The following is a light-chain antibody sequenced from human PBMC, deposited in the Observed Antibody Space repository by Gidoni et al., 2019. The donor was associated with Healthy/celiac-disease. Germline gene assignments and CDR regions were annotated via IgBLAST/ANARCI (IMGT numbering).Light chain of an antibody. CDR1: QSISSY. CDR3: QQSYSTPVT. V-gene: IGKV1-39*01. J-gene: IGKJ4*01. Sequence: HMIQSPSSLSASVGDRVTITCRASQSISSYLNWYQQKPGKAPKLLIYAASSLQSGVPSRFSGSGSGTDFTLTISSLQPEDFATYYCQQSYSTPVTFDGGTRVEIK. CDR2: AAS.